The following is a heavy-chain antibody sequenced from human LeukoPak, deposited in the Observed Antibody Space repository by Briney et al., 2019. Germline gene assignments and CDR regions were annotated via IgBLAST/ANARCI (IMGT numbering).Heavy chain of an antibody. CDR2: ISAYNGNT. CDR3: ARARGEYSSSLDYYYYGMDV. D-gene: IGHD6-13*01. J-gene: IGHJ6*02. V-gene: IGHV1-18*01. CDR1: GYTFTSYA. Sequence: ASVKVSCKASGYTFTSYAISWVRQAPGQGLEWMGWISAYNGNTNYAQKLQGRVTMTTDTSTSTAYMELRSLRSDDTAVYYCARARGEYSSSLDYYYYGMDVWGQGTTVTVSS.